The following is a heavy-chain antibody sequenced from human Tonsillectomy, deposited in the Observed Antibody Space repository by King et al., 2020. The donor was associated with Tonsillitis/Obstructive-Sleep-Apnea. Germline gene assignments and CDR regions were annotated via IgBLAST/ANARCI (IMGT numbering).Heavy chain of an antibody. J-gene: IGHJ6*02. D-gene: IGHD3-10*01. V-gene: IGHV4-31*03. CDR3: ARDGEQKGDVVYYGMDV. CDR2: IYYSGST. Sequence: QLQESGPGLVKPSQTLSLTCTVSGGSISSGGYYWSWIRQHPGKGLEWIGYIYYSGSTYYNPSLKSRVTISVDTSKNQFSLKLSSVTAADTAVYYCARDGEQKGDVVYYGMDVWGQGTTVTVSS. CDR1: GGSISSGGYY.